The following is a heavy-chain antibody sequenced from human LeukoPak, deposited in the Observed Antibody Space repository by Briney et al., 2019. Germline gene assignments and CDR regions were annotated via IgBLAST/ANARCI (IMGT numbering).Heavy chain of an antibody. D-gene: IGHD3-16*01. CDR1: GYSISSGYY. CDR3: ARDRRGSRDAFDI. V-gene: IGHV4-38-2*02. CDR2: FYHSGST. Sequence: SETLSLTCTVSGYSISSGYYWGWIRQPPGKGLEWVGSFYHSGSTYYNPSLKSRVTISVDTSKNQFSLKLSSVTAADTAVYYCARDRRGSRDAFDIWGQGTMVTVSS. J-gene: IGHJ3*02.